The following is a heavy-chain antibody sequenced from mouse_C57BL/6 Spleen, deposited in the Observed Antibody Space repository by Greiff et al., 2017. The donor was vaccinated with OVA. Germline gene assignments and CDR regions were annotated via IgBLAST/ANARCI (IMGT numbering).Heavy chain of an antibody. CDR1: GYTFTSYW. CDR2: IYPGSGST. CDR3: SSRGITTLVVCGY. V-gene: IGHV1-55*01. J-gene: IGHJ2*01. D-gene: IGHD1-1*01. Sequence: QVQLQQPGAELVKPGASVKMSCKASGYTFTSYWITWVKQRPGQGLEWIGDIYPGSGSTNYNAKFKGKATLTVDTSSSTAYLQLSRLTSEDSAVYYCSSRGITTLVVCGYWGQGTTLTASS.